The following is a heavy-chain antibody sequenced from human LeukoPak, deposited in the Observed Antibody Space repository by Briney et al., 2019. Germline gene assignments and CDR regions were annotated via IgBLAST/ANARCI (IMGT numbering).Heavy chain of an antibody. J-gene: IGHJ6*04. CDR2: INHSGST. Sequence: SETLPLTCAVYGGSFSGYYWSWIRQPPGKGLEWIGEINHSGSTNYNPSLKSRVTISVDTSKNQFSLKLSSVTAADTAVYYCASGLPVAAYYYYYGMDVWGKGTTVTVSS. CDR1: GGSFSGYY. D-gene: IGHD6-19*01. V-gene: IGHV4-34*01. CDR3: ASGLPVAAYYYYYGMDV.